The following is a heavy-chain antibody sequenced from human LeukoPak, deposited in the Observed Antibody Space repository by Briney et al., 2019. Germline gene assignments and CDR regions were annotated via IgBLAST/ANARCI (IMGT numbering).Heavy chain of an antibody. CDR3: ARGYFDSRGYSNPFDM. Sequence: PSETLSLSCTVSGDSVSSSYRSWIRQSPEKTLEWVAYIYHTGSANNNPSLTSRVTISIATSKNQFSLNLNSATAADTAVYYCARGYFDSRGYSNPFDMWGQGTMVTVSS. V-gene: IGHV4-59*02. CDR2: IYHTGSA. D-gene: IGHD3-22*01. CDR1: GDSVSSSY. J-gene: IGHJ3*02.